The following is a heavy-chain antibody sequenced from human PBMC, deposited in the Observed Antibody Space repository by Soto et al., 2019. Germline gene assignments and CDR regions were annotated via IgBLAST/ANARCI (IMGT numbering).Heavy chain of an antibody. Sequence: QVQLVQSGVEVKKPGDSVNVSCKASGYNFTRYGIAWVRQATGQGLEWMGWISGYNGNRNYVEKFQGRLTMTTDTSTSTAYMELRSLRSDDTAVYYCAKIAVFGIVLGGKGLDPWGQGTLVTVSS. CDR3: AKIAVFGIVLGGKGLDP. CDR1: GYNFTRYG. CDR2: ISGYNGNR. J-gene: IGHJ5*02. D-gene: IGHD3-3*01. V-gene: IGHV1-18*01.